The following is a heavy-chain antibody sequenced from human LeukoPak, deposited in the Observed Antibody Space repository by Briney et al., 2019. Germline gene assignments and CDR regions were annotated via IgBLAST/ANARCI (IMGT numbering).Heavy chain of an antibody. CDR2: IRYDGSNK. CDR1: GFTFRNYG. V-gene: IGHV3-30*02. Sequence: PGGSLRLSCAASGFTFRNYGMHWVRQAPGKGLEWVAFIRYDGSNKYYADSVKGRFTISRDNSKNTLYLQMNSLRAEDTAVYYCAKGRYSSSWFVNRPTFDYWGQGTLVTVSS. CDR3: AKGRYSSSWFVNRPTFDY. J-gene: IGHJ4*02. D-gene: IGHD6-13*01.